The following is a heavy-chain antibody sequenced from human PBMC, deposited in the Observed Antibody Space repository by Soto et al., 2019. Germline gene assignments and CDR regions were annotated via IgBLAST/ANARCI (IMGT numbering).Heavy chain of an antibody. Sequence: PGGSLRLSCAASGFTFSSYWMHWVRQAPGKGLVWVSRINSDGSSTSYADSVKGRFTISRDNAKNTLYLQMNSLHSEDTAMYYCVADLPGVRTNWGFDYWGQGTLVTVSS. CDR3: VADLPGVRTNWGFDY. D-gene: IGHD7-27*01. CDR2: INSDGSST. J-gene: IGHJ4*02. CDR1: GFTFSSYW. V-gene: IGHV3-74*01.